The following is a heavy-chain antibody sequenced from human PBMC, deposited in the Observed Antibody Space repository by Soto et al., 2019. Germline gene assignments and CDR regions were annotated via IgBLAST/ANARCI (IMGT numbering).Heavy chain of an antibody. D-gene: IGHD2-15*01. Sequence: EVQLLESGGGLVQPGGSLTLSCAASGFTFSSYALSWVRQAPGKGLEWVSVMSGSGGTTYYTDSVRGRFTVSGDSSQNTLYLRMSSLRAEDTAVYYSAKAQEASGNANSYSAYWGQGTLVTVSS. CDR1: GFTFSSYA. CDR3: AKAQEASGNANSYSAY. V-gene: IGHV3-23*01. J-gene: IGHJ4*02. CDR2: MSGSGGTT.